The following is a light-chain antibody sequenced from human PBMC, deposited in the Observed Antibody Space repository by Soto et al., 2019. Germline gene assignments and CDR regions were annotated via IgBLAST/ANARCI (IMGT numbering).Light chain of an antibody. V-gene: IGKV3-20*01. J-gene: IGKJ4*01. Sequence: EIVLTQSPGTLSLSPGERATLSCRASQSVSSSYLAWYQQKPGQAPRLLIYGASRRATGIPDRFSGSGSGTDFTLTISRPEPEDFAVYYCQQYGSSPPLTFGGGTKGEVK. CDR1: QSVSSSY. CDR2: GAS. CDR3: QQYGSSPPLT.